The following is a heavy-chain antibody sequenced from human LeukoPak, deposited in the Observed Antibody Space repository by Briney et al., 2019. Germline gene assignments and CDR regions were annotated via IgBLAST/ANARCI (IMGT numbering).Heavy chain of an antibody. D-gene: IGHD3-10*01. J-gene: IGHJ6*03. CDR3: AKSAGGYYYYYIDV. Sequence: SETLSLTCTVSGGSISSYYWSWIRQPPGKGLEWIGYIYYSGSTNYNPSLKSRVTISVDTSKNQFSLKLSSVTAADTAVYYCAKSAGGYYYYYIDVWGKGNAVTVSS. CDR2: IYYSGST. V-gene: IGHV4-59*01. CDR1: GGSISSYY.